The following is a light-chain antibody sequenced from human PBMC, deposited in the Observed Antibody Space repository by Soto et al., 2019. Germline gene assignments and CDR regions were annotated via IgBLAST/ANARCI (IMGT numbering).Light chain of an antibody. CDR1: QSVSSY. CDR3: QQRSNWPSGT. Sequence: ELVLTQSPATLSLSPGEGATLSCRASQSVSSYLAWYQQKPGQAPRLLIYDASNRATGIPARFSGSGSGTDFTLTISSLEPEDSAVYYCQQRSNWPSGTFGQGTKLEIK. CDR2: DAS. J-gene: IGKJ2*02. V-gene: IGKV3-11*01.